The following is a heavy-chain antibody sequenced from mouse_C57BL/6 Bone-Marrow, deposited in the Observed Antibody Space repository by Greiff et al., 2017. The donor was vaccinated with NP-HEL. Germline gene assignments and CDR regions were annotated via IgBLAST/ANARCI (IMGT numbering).Heavy chain of an antibody. CDR1: GYTFTSYG. V-gene: IGHV1-81*01. D-gene: IGHD1-1*01. Sequence: QVQLKQSGAELARPGASVKLSCKASGYTFTSYGISWVKQRTGQGLEWIGEIYPRSGNTYYNEKFKGKATLTADKSSSTAYMELRSLTSEDSAVYFCAISYGSSYGSAYWGQGTLVTVSA. CDR2: IYPRSGNT. CDR3: AISYGSSYGSAY. J-gene: IGHJ3*01.